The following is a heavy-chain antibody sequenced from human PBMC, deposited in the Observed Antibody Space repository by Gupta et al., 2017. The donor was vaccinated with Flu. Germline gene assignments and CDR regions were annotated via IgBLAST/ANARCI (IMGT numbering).Heavy chain of an antibody. J-gene: IGHJ6*02. Sequence: QVQLVESGGGVVQPGRSLSLSCAASGFTFSTYGMHWVRQAPGKGLEWVAVISYDGSDEFYADSLKGRFTISRDNSKNTLYLQMNSLRAEDTAVYYCAKDGPRLYYYYGMDVWGQGTTVTVSS. CDR1: GFTFSTYG. V-gene: IGHV3-30*18. CDR3: AKDGPRLYYYYGMDV. CDR2: ISYDGSDE. D-gene: IGHD3-16*01.